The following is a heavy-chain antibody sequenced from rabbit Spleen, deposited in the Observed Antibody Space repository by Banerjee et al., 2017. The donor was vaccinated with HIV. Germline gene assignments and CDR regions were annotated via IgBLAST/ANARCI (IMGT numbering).Heavy chain of an antibody. Sequence: QSLEESGGDLVKPGGTLTLTCTASGFTISSAYDMCWVRQAPGKGLEWIGCIDGNDNGGRYYASWAKGRFIISKTSSTTVTLQMTSLTAADTATYFCARGGVSGDRYAVTRLDVWGQGTLVTVS. CDR1: GFTISSAYD. CDR2: IDGNDNGGR. J-gene: IGHJ3*01. V-gene: IGHV1S40*01. D-gene: IGHD1-1*01. CDR3: ARGGVSGDRYAVTRLDV.